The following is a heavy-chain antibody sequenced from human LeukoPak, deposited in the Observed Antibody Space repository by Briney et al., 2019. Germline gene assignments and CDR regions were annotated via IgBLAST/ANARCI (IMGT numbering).Heavy chain of an antibody. CDR3: AKGYSGYVGIDY. V-gene: IGHV3-30*02. Sequence: GGSLRLSCAASGFTFSSYGMHWVRQAPGKGLEGVAFIRYDGSNKDYADSVKGRFTISRDNSKNTLYLQMNSLRAEDTAVYYCAKGYSGYVGIDYWGQGTLVTVSS. CDR2: IRYDGSNK. CDR1: GFTFSSYG. J-gene: IGHJ4*02. D-gene: IGHD5-12*01.